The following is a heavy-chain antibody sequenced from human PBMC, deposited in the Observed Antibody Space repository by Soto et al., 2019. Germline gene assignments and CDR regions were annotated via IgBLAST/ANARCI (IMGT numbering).Heavy chain of an antibody. CDR1: GFSLSTSEEG. V-gene: IGHV2-5*02. J-gene: IGHJ4*02. CDR3: AHRPHRAGRLPITSYFDY. Sequence: SGPTLVNPTQTLTLTCTFSGFSLSTSEEGVGWIRQPPGKALEWLALIYWDDDKRYSPSLKSRLTITKDTSKNQVVLTMANMDPVDTATYYCAHRPHRAGRLPITSYFDYWGQGTMVTVSA. CDR2: IYWDDDK. D-gene: IGHD1-20*01.